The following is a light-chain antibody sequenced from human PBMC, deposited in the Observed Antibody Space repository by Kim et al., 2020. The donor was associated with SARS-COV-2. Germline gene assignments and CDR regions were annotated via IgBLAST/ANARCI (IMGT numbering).Light chain of an antibody. Sequence: SPGERATLSCRASQSVSSNSLAWYQQKPGQAPRLLIYGASSRATGIPDRFSGSGSGTDFTLSISRLEPEDFAVYHCQQYGSLPLTFGGGTKVDIK. V-gene: IGKV3-20*01. J-gene: IGKJ4*01. CDR2: GAS. CDR3: QQYGSLPLT. CDR1: QSVSSNS.